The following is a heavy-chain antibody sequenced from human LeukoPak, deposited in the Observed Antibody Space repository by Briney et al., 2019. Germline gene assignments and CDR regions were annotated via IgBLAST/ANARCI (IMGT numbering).Heavy chain of an antibody. CDR3: ARAYCSGGSCYSKYFDY. CDR1: GGSISNYY. Sequence: SETLSLTCTVPGGSISNYYWSWIRQPPGKGLEWIGYIYYSGSTNYNPSLKSRVAISVDTSKNQFSLKLSSVTAADTAVYYCARAYCSGGSCYSKYFDYWGQGTLVTVSS. CDR2: IYYSGST. V-gene: IGHV4-59*01. J-gene: IGHJ4*02. D-gene: IGHD2-15*01.